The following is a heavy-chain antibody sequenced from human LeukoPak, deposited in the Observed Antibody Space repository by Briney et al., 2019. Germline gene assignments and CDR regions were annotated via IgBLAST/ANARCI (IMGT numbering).Heavy chain of an antibody. V-gene: IGHV3-48*01. D-gene: IGHD3-10*01. CDR3: ARDRRSGSYVGMFDY. CDR1: GFTFSSYS. Sequence: PGGSLRLSCAASGFTFSSYSMNWVRQAPGKGLEWVSYISSSSSTIYYADSVKGRFTISRDNAKNSLYLQMNSLRAEDTAVYYCARDRRSGSYVGMFDYWGQGTLVSVSS. J-gene: IGHJ4*02. CDR2: ISSSSSTI.